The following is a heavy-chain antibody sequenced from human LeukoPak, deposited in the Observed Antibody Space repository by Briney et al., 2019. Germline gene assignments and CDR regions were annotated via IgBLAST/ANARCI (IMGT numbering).Heavy chain of an antibody. CDR2: IKSNSDGGTT. V-gene: IGHV3-15*01. J-gene: IGHJ4*02. D-gene: IGHD3-3*01. Sequence: GGSLRLSCAASGFTFSVAWMSWVRQTPRKGLEWVGRIKSNSDGGTTDYAAPVKGRFAISRDYSKNTLYLQMNSLKASDTAMYYCARHVSGTTIFGVVGVEYVYFDYWGQGTLVTVSS. CDR3: ARHVSGTTIFGVVGVEYVYFDY. CDR1: GFTFSVAW.